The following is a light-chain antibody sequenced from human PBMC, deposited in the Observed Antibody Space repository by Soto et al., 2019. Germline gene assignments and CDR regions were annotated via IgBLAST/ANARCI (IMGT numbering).Light chain of an antibody. Sequence: DIQLTQSPSFLSASVGDRVTITCRASQGISSYLAWYQQKPGKAPKLLIYAASTLQSGVPSRFSGSRSGTEFTLTLSSLQPEDFATYYCQQVNSFPLTFGGGTKVEIK. J-gene: IGKJ4*01. CDR1: QGISSY. V-gene: IGKV1-9*01. CDR3: QQVNSFPLT. CDR2: AAS.